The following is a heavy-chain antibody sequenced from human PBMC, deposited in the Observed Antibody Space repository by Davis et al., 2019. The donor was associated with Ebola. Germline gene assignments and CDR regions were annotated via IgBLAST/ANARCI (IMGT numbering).Heavy chain of an antibody. V-gene: IGHV4-61*05. J-gene: IGHJ4*02. CDR3: ASVQRGY. CDR2: IYYSGST. Sequence: PSETLSLTCTVSGGSISSSSYYWSWIRQPPGKGLEWIGYIYYSGSTNYNPSLKSRVTVSVDTSKNQFSLKLSSVTAADTAVYYCASVQRGYWGQGTLVTVSS. CDR1: GGSISSSSYY. D-gene: IGHD3-16*01.